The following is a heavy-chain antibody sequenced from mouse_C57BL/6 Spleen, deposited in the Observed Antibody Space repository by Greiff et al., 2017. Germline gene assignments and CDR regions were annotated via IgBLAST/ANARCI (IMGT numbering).Heavy chain of an antibody. J-gene: IGHJ4*01. CDR2: ISSGGSYT. CDR3: ARELSY. V-gene: IGHV5-6*01. Sequence: VQLKESGGDLVKPGGSLKLSCAASGFTFSSYGMSWVRQTPDKRLEWVATISSGGSYTYYPDSVKGRFTISRDNAKNTLYLQMSSLKSEDTAMYYCARELSYWGQGTSVTVSS. CDR1: GFTFSSYG.